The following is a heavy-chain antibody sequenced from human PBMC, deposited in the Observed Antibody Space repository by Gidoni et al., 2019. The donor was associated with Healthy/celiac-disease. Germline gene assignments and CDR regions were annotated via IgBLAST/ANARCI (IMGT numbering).Heavy chain of an antibody. CDR3: ARGLAPFETTVPNATGQKGRGIDY. D-gene: IGHD4-17*01. V-gene: IGHV4-34*01. Sequence: QVQLQQWGAGLLKPSETLSLTCAVYGGSFSGYYWRWIRPPPGKGLEWIGEINHSGSTNYNPSLKSRVTISVDTSKNQFSLKLSSVTAADTAVYYCARGLAPFETTVPNATGQKGRGIDYWGQGTLVTVSS. CDR1: GGSFSGYY. CDR2: INHSGST. J-gene: IGHJ4*02.